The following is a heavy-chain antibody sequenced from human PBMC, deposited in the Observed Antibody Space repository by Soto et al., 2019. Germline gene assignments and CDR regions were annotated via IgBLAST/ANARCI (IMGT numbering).Heavy chain of an antibody. CDR1: GGSISSGDYY. Sequence: SETLSLTCTVSGGSISSGDYYWSWIRQPPGKGLEWIGYIYYSGSTYYNPSLKSRVTISVDTSKNQFSLKLSSVTAADTAVYYCAREVGVVVPAATPTGFDYWGQGTLVTVSS. V-gene: IGHV4-30-4*01. CDR3: AREVGVVVPAATPTGFDY. CDR2: IYYSGST. D-gene: IGHD2-2*01. J-gene: IGHJ4*02.